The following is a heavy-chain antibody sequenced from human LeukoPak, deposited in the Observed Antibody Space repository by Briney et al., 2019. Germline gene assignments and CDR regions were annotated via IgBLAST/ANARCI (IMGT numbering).Heavy chain of an antibody. CDR2: ISYDGGNK. D-gene: IGHD4-11*01. Sequence: GRSLRLSCAASGFTFSIYAMHWVRQAPGRGLEWVAVISYDGGNKYYADSVKGRFTISRDNSKNTLYLQMNSLRAEDTAVYYCARAPSGQYYYGMDVWGQGTTVTVSS. CDR3: ARAPSGQYYYGMDV. V-gene: IGHV3-30-3*01. CDR1: GFTFSIYA. J-gene: IGHJ6*02.